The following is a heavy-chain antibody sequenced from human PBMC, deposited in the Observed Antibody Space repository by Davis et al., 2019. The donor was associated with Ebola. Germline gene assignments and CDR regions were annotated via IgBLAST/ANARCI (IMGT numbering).Heavy chain of an antibody. CDR1: GYSFTSYW. J-gene: IGHJ3*02. CDR3: ARPSTSGQGNAFNI. V-gene: IGHV5-51*01. CDR2: IYPGDSYT. Sequence: GESLKISCKGSGYSFTSYWIGWVRQMPGKGLEWMGIIYPGDSYTTYSPSFQGQVTISADKSISTAYLQWSSLKASDTALYYCARPSTSGQGNAFNIWGQGTMVRVSS. D-gene: IGHD2-8*01.